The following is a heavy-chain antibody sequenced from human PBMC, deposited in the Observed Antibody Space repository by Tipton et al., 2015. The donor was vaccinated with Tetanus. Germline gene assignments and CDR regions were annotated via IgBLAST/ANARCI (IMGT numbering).Heavy chain of an antibody. CDR1: GGSLSTSH. D-gene: IGHD1-1*01. Sequence: TLSLTCTVSGGSLSTSHWAWIRQPPGKGLEWVGYTYHTGGTYYNPSLKSRVTISVDRSSDQFSLRLTSVTAADTAIYYCVRAPYNSPGKYYFDYWGQGTLVTVSS. CDR3: VRAPYNSPGKYYFDY. J-gene: IGHJ4*02. CDR2: TYHTGGT. V-gene: IGHV4-59*04.